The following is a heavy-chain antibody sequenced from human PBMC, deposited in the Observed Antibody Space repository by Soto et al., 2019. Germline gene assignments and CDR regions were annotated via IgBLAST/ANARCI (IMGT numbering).Heavy chain of an antibody. J-gene: IGHJ6*02. CDR3: AKLLLGAADFSYYYGMDV. Sequence: GGSLRLSCAASGFTFSSYGMHWVRQAPGKGLEWVAVISYDGSNKYYADSVKGRFTISRDNSKNTLYLQMNSLRAEDTAVYYCAKLLLGAADFSYYYGMDVWGQGTTVTVSS. CDR2: ISYDGSNK. D-gene: IGHD3-16*01. CDR1: GFTFSSYG. V-gene: IGHV3-30*18.